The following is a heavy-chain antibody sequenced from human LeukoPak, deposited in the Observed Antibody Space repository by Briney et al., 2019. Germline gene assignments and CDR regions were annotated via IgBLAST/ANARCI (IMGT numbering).Heavy chain of an antibody. Sequence: GGSLRLSCAASGFTVSSNYMSWVRQAPGKGLEWVSVIYSGGSTYYADSVKGRFTISRDNSKNTLYLQMNSLRAEDTAVYYCTRDGVTGDYFDYWGQGTLVTVSS. D-gene: IGHD2-21*02. CDR2: IYSGGST. J-gene: IGHJ4*02. V-gene: IGHV3-66*01. CDR1: GFTVSSNY. CDR3: TRDGVTGDYFDY.